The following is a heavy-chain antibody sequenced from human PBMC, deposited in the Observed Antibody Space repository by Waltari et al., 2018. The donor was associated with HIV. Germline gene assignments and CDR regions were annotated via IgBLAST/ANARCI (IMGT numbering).Heavy chain of an antibody. J-gene: IGHJ5*02. D-gene: IGHD4-17*01. CDR1: AYPMTDSPFY. Sequence: ELQESGPGLVRPSGTLSLSCDTSAYPMTDSPFYLGLIRQAPGPGLESIGTIANSGYAYYYPSFKSRATLSIDTSKNQFSLKLTSVTAADTAVYYCASSDYGDYRWGQGTLVTVSS. V-gene: IGHV4-39*01. CDR2: IANSGYA. CDR3: ASSDYGDYR.